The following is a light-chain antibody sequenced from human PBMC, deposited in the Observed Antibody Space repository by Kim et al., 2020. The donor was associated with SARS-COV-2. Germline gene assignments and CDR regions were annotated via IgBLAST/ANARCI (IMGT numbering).Light chain of an antibody. Sequence: GKAARITCRENNIGSKSVHWYQQKPGQAPVLVTYYDSERPSGIPERFSGSNSGNTATLTISRVEAGDEADYYCQVWDSSSDHPNWVFGGGTQLTVL. CDR1: NIGSKS. CDR2: YDS. CDR3: QVWDSSSDHPNWV. V-gene: IGLV3-21*04. J-gene: IGLJ3*02.